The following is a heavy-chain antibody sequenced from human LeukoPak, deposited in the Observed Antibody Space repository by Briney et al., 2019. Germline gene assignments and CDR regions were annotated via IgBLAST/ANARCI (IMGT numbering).Heavy chain of an antibody. D-gene: IGHD3-22*01. V-gene: IGHV3-53*01. CDR2: IYSGGST. Sequence: GGSLRLSCAASRFTVSSNYMSWVRQAPGKGLEWVSVIYSGGSTYYADSVKGRFTISRDNSKNTLYLQMNSLRAEDTAVYHCAGYDSSGTLLLYWGQGTLVTVSS. CDR1: RFTVSSNY. CDR3: AGYDSSGTLLLY. J-gene: IGHJ4*02.